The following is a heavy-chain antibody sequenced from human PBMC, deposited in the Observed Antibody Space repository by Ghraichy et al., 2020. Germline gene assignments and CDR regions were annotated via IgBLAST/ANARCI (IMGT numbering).Heavy chain of an antibody. Sequence: SKTLSLTCSVSGGSIDSGPYSWTWIRQTPGKALEWIGYIFHSGSAYYNPSFDSRVTISIDRSRNKFSLELTSATAADTAVYYCAILASSSVDVWGPGITVTVSS. J-gene: IGHJ6*02. D-gene: IGHD3-3*01. CDR3: AILASSSVDV. CDR1: GGSIDSGPYS. V-gene: IGHV4-30-2*01. CDR2: IFHSGSA.